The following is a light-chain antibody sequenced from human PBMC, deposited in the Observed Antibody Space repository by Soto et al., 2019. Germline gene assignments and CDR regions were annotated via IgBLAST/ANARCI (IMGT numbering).Light chain of an antibody. Sequence: EIVLTHSPGTLSLSPGERATLSCRASQSVSSSYLAWYQHKPGQAPRLFIYAASSRATGIPDRFSGSGSGTDYTLTISRLEPEGFAVYYCQHYGTSRTFGQGTKVDIK. CDR2: AAS. CDR1: QSVSSSY. CDR3: QHYGTSRT. V-gene: IGKV3-20*01. J-gene: IGKJ1*01.